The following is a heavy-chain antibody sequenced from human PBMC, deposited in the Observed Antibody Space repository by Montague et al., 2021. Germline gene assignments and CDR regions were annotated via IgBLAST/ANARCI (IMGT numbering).Heavy chain of an antibody. J-gene: IGHJ5*02. Sequence: SHSLSLTCTASRGSIFHAHWSWVRQPPGKGLEWLGSMFYGGATSNNPSLKSRVTMSIDTSTNQFSLKLSFVTAADTAVYYCAKQDYFVSGTSYKGFDPWGQGILVTVSS. V-gene: IGHV4-59*08. D-gene: IGHD3-10*01. CDR1: RGSIFHAH. CDR3: AKQDYFVSGTSYKGFDP. CDR2: MFYGGAT.